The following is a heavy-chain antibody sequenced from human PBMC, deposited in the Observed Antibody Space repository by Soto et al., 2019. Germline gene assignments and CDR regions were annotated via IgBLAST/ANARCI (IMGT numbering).Heavy chain of an antibody. V-gene: IGHV3-23*01. CDR2: ISGSGGST. CDR3: ANSYDFWSGYFGFDP. D-gene: IGHD3-3*01. J-gene: IGHJ5*02. Sequence: GGSLQLCCAASGFTVSSYAMSGFRQAPGKGLEWVSAISGSGGSTYYADSVKGRFTISRDNSKNTLYLQMNSLRAEDMAVYYCANSYDFWSGYFGFDPWGQGTLVTVSS. CDR1: GFTVSSYA.